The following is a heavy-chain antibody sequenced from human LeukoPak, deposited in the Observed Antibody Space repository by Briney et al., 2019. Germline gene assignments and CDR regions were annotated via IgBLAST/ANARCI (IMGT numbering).Heavy chain of an antibody. CDR3: ARDSGDGVAYYGMDV. D-gene: IGHD4-17*01. CDR2: ISYDGSNK. V-gene: IGHV3-30*03. Sequence: GGSLRLSCAASGFTFSSYGMHWVRQAPGKGLEWVAVISYDGSNKYYADSVKGRFTISRDNAKNSLYLQMNSLRDEDTAVYYCARDSGDGVAYYGMDVWGQGTTVTVSS. J-gene: IGHJ6*02. CDR1: GFTFSSYG.